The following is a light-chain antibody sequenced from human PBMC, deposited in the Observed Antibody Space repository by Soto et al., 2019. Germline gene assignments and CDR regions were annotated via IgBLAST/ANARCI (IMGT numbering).Light chain of an antibody. J-gene: IGLJ1*01. CDR3: SSYTSSSTYV. V-gene: IGLV2-18*02. CDR1: SSDVGSYNR. CDR2: DVT. Sequence: QSALTQPPSVSGSPGQSVTISCTGTSSDVGSYNRVSWYQQPPDTAPKLMIYDVTNRPSGVPDRFSWSKSGNTASLTISGLQAEDEADYYCSSYTSSSTYVFGTGTKLTVL.